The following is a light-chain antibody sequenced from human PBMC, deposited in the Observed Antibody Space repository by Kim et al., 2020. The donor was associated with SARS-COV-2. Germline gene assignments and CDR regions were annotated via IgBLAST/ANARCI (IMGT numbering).Light chain of an antibody. Sequence: DIQMTQSPSTLSASVGDRVTITCRASQSVNSWLAWYQQKPGKAPQLLIYKASRLEGWVPSRFSGSGSGTDFTLTISSLQPGDFATYYCQQYNFYPLTFGGGTKVDIK. CDR2: KAS. V-gene: IGKV1-5*03. CDR1: QSVNSW. CDR3: QQYNFYPLT. J-gene: IGKJ4*01.